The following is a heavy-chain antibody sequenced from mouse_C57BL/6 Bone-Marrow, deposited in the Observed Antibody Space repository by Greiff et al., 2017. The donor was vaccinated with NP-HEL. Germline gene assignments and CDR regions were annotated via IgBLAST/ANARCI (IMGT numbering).Heavy chain of an antibody. V-gene: IGHV5-2*01. CDR2: IISNGGST. CDR3: ARNYGNYVDWYFDV. D-gene: IGHD2-1*01. CDR1: EYDFPPHD. Sequence: EVKLMESGGGLVQPGESLKLSCESNEYDFPPHDMSWVRKTPEKRLELVAAIISNGGSTSYQDTMEGRFIISRDNTKTTLYLQMSSLRSEDTALYYCARNYGNYVDWYFDVWGTGTTVTVSS. J-gene: IGHJ1*03.